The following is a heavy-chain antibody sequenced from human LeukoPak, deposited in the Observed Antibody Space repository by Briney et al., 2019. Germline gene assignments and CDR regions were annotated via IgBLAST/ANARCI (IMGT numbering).Heavy chain of an antibody. V-gene: IGHV1-18*01. D-gene: IGHD4-23*01. CDR3: ARNENYGGNWFDP. CDR2: ISAYNGNT. J-gene: IGHJ5*02. CDR1: GYTFTSYG. Sequence: ASVKVSCKASGYTFTSYGISWVRQAPGQGLEWMGWISAYNGNTNYAQQLQGRVTMTTDASTSKAYMELRSLRSDDTAVYYCARNENYGGNWFDPWGQGTLVTVSS.